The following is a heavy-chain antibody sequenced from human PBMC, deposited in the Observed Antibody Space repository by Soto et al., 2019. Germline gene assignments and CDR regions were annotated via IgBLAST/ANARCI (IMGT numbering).Heavy chain of an antibody. Sequence: GGSLRLSCAASGFTFSTYAMSWVRQAPGKGLEWVSYISSSSSTIYYADSVKGRFTISRDNAKNSLYLQMNSLRDEDTAVYYCARDSYGDILTGSNKNYYYYYGMDVWGQGTTVTVSS. CDR2: ISSSSSTI. J-gene: IGHJ6*02. CDR1: GFTFSTYA. V-gene: IGHV3-48*02. CDR3: ARDSYGDILTGSNKNYYYYYGMDV. D-gene: IGHD3-9*01.